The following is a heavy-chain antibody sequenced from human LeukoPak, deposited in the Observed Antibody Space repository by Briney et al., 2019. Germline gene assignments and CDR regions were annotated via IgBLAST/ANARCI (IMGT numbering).Heavy chain of an antibody. CDR1: GFTFSGSA. CDR3: TRDSGTYNWLDP. J-gene: IGHJ5*02. V-gene: IGHV3-73*01. CDR2: IDKEKNSYATAS. Sequence: GGSLRLSCAASGFTFSGSAIHWVRQSFGKGLEWIGHIDKEKNSYATASAYAVSVVGRFTVSRDDSKNMAFLQMSGLKTEDTALYFCTRDSGTYNWLDPWGQGTLVTVSS. D-gene: IGHD1-26*01.